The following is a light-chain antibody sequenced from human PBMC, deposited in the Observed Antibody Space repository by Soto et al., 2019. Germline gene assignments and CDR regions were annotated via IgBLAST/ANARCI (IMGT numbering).Light chain of an antibody. J-gene: IGLJ3*02. CDR3: VLFMGSDIWV. CDR1: SGSVSTSYY. CDR2: STN. V-gene: IGLV8-61*01. Sequence: QTVVTQEPSLSVSPGGTVTLTCGLSSGSVSTSYYPSWYQQTPGQPPRTLMYSTNTRSSGVPDRFSGSILANKAALTIMGAQADDESDYYCVLFMGSDIWVFGGGTKLTVL.